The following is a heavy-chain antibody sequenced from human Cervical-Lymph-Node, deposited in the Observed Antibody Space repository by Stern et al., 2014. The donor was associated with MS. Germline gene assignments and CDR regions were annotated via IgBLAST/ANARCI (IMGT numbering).Heavy chain of an antibody. D-gene: IGHD4-23*01. CDR3: AREGGNTAEYFQH. CDR1: GFTFSSSG. V-gene: IGHV3-33*01. CDR2: IWHDGSNR. J-gene: IGHJ1*01. Sequence: VQLVESGGGVVQPGRSLRLSCAASGFTFSSSGMHWVRQAPGKGLEWLAIIWHDGSNRYYADSVKGRFTISRDNSKNTLYLQMNSLRADDTAVYYCAREGGNTAEYFQHWGQGTLVTVSS.